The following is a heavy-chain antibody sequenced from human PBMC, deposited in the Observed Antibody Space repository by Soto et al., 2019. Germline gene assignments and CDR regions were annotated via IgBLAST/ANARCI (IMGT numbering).Heavy chain of an antibody. CDR3: PRDGYCSGGSGYSWYFDL. D-gene: IGHD2-15*01. Sequence: ASVKVSCKASGYTFTRYGISWVRQAPGQGLEWMGWISAYNGNTNYAQKLQGRVTMTTGTSTSTAYMELRSLRCDDTAVYYCPRDGYCSGGSGYSWYFDLGGRGTLVTSPQ. CDR1: GYTFTRYG. CDR2: ISAYNGNT. V-gene: IGHV1-18*01. J-gene: IGHJ2*01.